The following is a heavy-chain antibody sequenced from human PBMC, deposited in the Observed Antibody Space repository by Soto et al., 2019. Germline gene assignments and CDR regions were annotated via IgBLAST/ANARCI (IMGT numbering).Heavy chain of an antibody. Sequence: QVQLVESGGGVVQPGRSLRLSCAASGFTFSSYGMHWVRQAPGKGLEWVAVIWYDGSNKYYADSVKGRFTISRDNSKNTLDLQMSSLRAEDTAVYYGVREQGEGWFAPWGQGTLVTVSS. CDR1: GFTFSSYG. CDR2: IWYDGSNK. V-gene: IGHV3-33*01. D-gene: IGHD3-16*01. CDR3: VREQGEGWFAP. J-gene: IGHJ5*02.